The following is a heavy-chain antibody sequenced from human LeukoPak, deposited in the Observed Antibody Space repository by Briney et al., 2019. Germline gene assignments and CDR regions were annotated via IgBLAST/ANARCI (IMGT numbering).Heavy chain of an antibody. V-gene: IGHV1-69*04. CDR1: GVRFTSDA. D-gene: IGHD5-12*01. J-gene: IGHJ6*03. CDR3: EWAEVRGDTRNYYYYYTDV. CDR2: IIPIFGIG. Sequence: PSLKLPCTASGVRFTSDAISMVRQAPGPRLEWMGRIIPIFGIGNYVQKFQGRVTIMADKSTSTSYMELSRLRSKDTAVYFCEWAEVRGDTRNYYYYYTDVWGKGTTVTVSS.